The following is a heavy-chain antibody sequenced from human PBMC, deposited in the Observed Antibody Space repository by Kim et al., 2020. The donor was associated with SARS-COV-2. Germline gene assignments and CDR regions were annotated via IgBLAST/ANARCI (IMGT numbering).Heavy chain of an antibody. CDR1: GGSISTYY. CDR2: IYYVGST. D-gene: IGHD5-12*01. V-gene: IGHV4-59*13. CDR3: ARGLLRQYFFALDV. J-gene: IGHJ6*02. Sequence: SETLSLTCTVSGGSISTYYWTWIRQPPGKGLEWIGYIYYVGSTNYNPSLKSRVTISVDTSKNQFSLKLSSVTAADTAVYYCARGLLRQYFFALDVWGPGT.